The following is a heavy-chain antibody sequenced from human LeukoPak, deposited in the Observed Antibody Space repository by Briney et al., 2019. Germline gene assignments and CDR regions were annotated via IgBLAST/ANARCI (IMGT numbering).Heavy chain of an antibody. CDR2: ISGSGGST. CDR3: ALTGTMIPIDY. Sequence: GGSLRLSCAASGFTFSSYAMSWVRQAPGKGLEWVSAISGSGGSTYYADSVKGRFTISRDNPKNTLYLQMNSLRAEDTAVYYCALTGTMIPIDYWGQGTLVTVSS. D-gene: IGHD3-22*01. J-gene: IGHJ4*02. CDR1: GFTFSSYA. V-gene: IGHV3-23*01.